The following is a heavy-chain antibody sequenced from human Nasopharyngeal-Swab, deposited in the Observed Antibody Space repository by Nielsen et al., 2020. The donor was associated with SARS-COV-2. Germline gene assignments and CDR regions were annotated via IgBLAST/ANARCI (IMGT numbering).Heavy chain of an antibody. Sequence: GGSLRPSCAAPGFTSSSYWLPGVRKAPGKGLEYLSVVNVDGVTTHYADSLKGRFTISRDNSKNTVYLQLGSLTAEDMAVYFCARGTPGIPGVDYWGQGTLVTVSS. CDR3: ARGTPGIPGVDY. J-gene: IGHJ4*02. CDR2: VNVDGVTT. CDR1: GFTSSSYW. D-gene: IGHD2-8*02. V-gene: IGHV3-64*02.